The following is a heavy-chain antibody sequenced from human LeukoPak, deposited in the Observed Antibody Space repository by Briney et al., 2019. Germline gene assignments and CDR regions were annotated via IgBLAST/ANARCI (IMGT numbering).Heavy chain of an antibody. Sequence: SETLSLTCAVYGGSFSRYYWSWIRQSPGKGLEWIAEIDHRGDANYNPSVKSRVTISVDTSKNQFSLKVRSLSAADTAVYYCARGATISETGYFDFWGQGTLVTVSS. CDR1: GGSFSRYY. D-gene: IGHD5-24*01. V-gene: IGHV4-34*01. CDR3: ARGATISETGYFDF. J-gene: IGHJ4*03. CDR2: IDHRGDA.